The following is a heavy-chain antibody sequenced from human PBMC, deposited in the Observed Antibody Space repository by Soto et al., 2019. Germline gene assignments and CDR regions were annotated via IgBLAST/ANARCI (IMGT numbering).Heavy chain of an antibody. J-gene: IGHJ3*02. CDR3: ARRAAADVLSVAFDM. Sequence: QEHLVESGGGVVQPGRSLRLSCAASGFTFSNYAIHWVRQAPGKGLEWVALISFDGGTKYYADSVKGRFTLSRDNSKNTVSVEMNSLRADDSAVYYCARRAAADVLSVAFDMWGHGTMVIVSS. V-gene: IGHV3-30-3*01. CDR2: ISFDGGTK. CDR1: GFTFSNYA. D-gene: IGHD6-13*01.